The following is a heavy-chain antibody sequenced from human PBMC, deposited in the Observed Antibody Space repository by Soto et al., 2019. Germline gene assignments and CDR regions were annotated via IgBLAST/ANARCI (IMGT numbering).Heavy chain of an antibody. V-gene: IGHV3-30-3*01. CDR2: ISYDGSNK. J-gene: IGHJ6*02. Sequence: QVQLVESGGGVVQPGRSLRLSCAASGFTFSSYAMHWVRQAPGKGLEWVAVISYDGSNKYYADSVKGRFTISRDNSKNTLYRQMNSLRAEDTAVYYCASGINVEMATIREGGYYYYGMDVWGQGTTVTVSS. CDR1: GFTFSSYA. CDR3: ASGINVEMATIREGGYYYYGMDV. D-gene: IGHD5-12*01.